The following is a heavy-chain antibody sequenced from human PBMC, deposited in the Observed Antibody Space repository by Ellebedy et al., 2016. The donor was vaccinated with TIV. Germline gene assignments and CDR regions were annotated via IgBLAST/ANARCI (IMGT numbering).Heavy chain of an antibody. V-gene: IGHV3-7*01. CDR2: IRQEGDVK. Sequence: PGGSLRLSCAASEFSFRSYWMTWVRQAPGKGLEWAANIRQEGDVKYYVDSVRGRFTVSRDNARNSLYLQMNNLRVEDTAVYYCARRGSYGDYAVQINSWSDTWGQGTLVTVSS. D-gene: IGHD3-16*01. CDR1: EFSFRSYW. J-gene: IGHJ5*02. CDR3: ARRGSYGDYAVQINSWSDT.